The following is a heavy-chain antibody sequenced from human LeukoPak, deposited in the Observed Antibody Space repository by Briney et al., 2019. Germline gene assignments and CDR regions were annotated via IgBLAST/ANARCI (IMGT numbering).Heavy chain of an antibody. CDR2: IYYSGST. V-gene: IGHV4-59*08. Sequence: SETLSLTCTVSGGSISSYYWSWIRQPPGKGLEWIGYIYYSGSTNYNPSLKSRVTISVDTSKNQFSLKLSSVTAADTAVYYCARHGRGSGYYNAFDIWGQGTMVTVSS. CDR1: GGSISSYY. J-gene: IGHJ3*02. D-gene: IGHD3-22*01. CDR3: ARHGRGSGYYNAFDI.